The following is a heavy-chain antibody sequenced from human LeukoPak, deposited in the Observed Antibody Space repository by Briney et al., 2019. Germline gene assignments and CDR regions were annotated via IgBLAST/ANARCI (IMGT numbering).Heavy chain of an antibody. Sequence: GGSLRLSCAASGFTFSDSAMHWVRQAPGKGLEWVAGISFTTPSRTYNADSVKGRFTISRDNSKNTLYLQMNSLRAEDTAVYYCAKVRGDYYGSGRPPAHLDYWGQGTLVTVSS. CDR2: ISFTTPSRT. CDR1: GFTFSDSA. D-gene: IGHD3-10*01. CDR3: AKVRGDYYGSGRPPAHLDY. J-gene: IGHJ4*02. V-gene: IGHV3-23*01.